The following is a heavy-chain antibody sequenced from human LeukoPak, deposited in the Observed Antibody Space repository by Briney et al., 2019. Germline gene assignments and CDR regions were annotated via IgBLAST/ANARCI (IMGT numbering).Heavy chain of an antibody. CDR1: GFTFSSYG. D-gene: IGHD3-3*01. Sequence: GGTLGLSCAASGFTFSSYGMSWVRQAPGKGLEWVSTIGGSGGSTYYADSVKGRFTISRDNAKNSLYLQMNSLRAEDTAVYYCARDFRFLEDYWGQGTLVTVSS. CDR2: IGGSGGST. CDR3: ARDFRFLEDY. V-gene: IGHV3-21*06. J-gene: IGHJ4*02.